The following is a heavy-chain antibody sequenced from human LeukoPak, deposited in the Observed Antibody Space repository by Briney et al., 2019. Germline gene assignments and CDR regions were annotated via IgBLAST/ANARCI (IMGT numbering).Heavy chain of an antibody. D-gene: IGHD6-19*01. CDR3: ARHAEYNSGWHFYLDH. V-gene: IGHV4-39*01. Sequence: PSETLSLTCTVSGVSTTNGIYYWAWIRQSPGKGQEWIGSVHNVGSTYYNLSLRSRVTMSIDTSKNQFSLRLNSVTAADTAVYYCARHAEYNSGWHFYLDHWGQGILVTVSS. J-gene: IGHJ4*02. CDR2: VHNVGST. CDR1: GVSTTNGIYY.